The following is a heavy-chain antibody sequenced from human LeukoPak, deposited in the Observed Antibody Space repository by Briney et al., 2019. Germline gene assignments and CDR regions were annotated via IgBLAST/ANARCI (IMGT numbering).Heavy chain of an antibody. J-gene: IGHJ6*02. D-gene: IGHD6-6*01. CDR1: GYSFTNYW. CDR3: ARHPSSSSYYYYYGMDV. V-gene: IGHV5-51*01. Sequence: VESLKISCKASGYSFTNYWIGWVRQMPGKGLEWMGIIYLGDSDTIYSPSFQGQVTISADKSISTAYLQWSSLKASDTAMYYCARHPSSSSYYYYYGMDVWGQGTTVTVSS. CDR2: IYLGDSDT.